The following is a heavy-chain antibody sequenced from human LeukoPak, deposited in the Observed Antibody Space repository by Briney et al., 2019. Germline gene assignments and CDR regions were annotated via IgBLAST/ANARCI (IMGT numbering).Heavy chain of an antibody. CDR2: INPNSGGT. D-gene: IGHD6-19*01. CDR1: GYTFTGYY. J-gene: IGHJ4*02. CDR3: ATDGAVAGTAYPEY. Sequence: ASVKVSCKASGYTFTGYYIHWVRQAPGQGLEWMGWINPNSGGTKYAQMFQGRVTMTRDTSISTAYMELSSLTSDDTALYYCATDGAVAGTAYPEYWGQGTLVTVSS. V-gene: IGHV1-2*02.